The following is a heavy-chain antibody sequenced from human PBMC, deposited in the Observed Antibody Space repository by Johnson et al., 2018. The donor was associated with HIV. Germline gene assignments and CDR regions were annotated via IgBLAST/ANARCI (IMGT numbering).Heavy chain of an antibody. CDR3: TRVPRKGFRPDAFDI. J-gene: IGHJ3*02. CDR2: IRSIDYGGTT. CDR1: GFSFSDFG. V-gene: IGHV3-49*04. Sequence: EVQLVESGGGGVQPGRSLRLSCAASGFSFSDFGMHWVRQAPGKGPEWVGFIRSIDYGGTTEYAASVKDRFTISRNDSKTIAYLQMRNLKTEDTAVYYCTRVPRKGFRPDAFDIWGQGTVVTVSS. D-gene: IGHD2-15*01.